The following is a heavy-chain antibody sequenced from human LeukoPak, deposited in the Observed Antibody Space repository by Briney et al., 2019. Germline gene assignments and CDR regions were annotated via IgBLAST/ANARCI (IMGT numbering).Heavy chain of an antibody. Sequence: GGSLRLSCAASGFTFSSYAMSWVRQAPGKGLEWVSGVSGSGGSTYYADSVKGRFTISRDNSKNTLYLQMNSLRAEDTAVYYCAKSSEVVVAATLFDFWGQGTLVTVSS. V-gene: IGHV3-23*01. D-gene: IGHD2-15*01. CDR2: VSGSGGST. CDR1: GFTFSSYA. J-gene: IGHJ4*02. CDR3: AKSSEVVVAATLFDF.